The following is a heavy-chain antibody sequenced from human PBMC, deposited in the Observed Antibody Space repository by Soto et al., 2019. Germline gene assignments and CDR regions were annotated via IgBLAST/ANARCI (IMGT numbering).Heavy chain of an antibody. CDR2: INPRVGTA. V-gene: IGHV1-46*01. Sequence: ASVKVSCKASGYTFSNYYMHWVRQAPGRGLEWMGIINPRVGTARYAQKFQGRVAMTRDTSASTFYMQLSSLRSEDTALYYCARDISSTWYLQDYWGQGTLVTVSS. CDR3: ARDISSTWYLQDY. CDR1: GYTFSNYY. D-gene: IGHD6-13*01. J-gene: IGHJ4*02.